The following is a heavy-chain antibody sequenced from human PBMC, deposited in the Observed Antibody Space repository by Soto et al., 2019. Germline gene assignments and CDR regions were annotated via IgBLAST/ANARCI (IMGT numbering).Heavy chain of an antibody. J-gene: IGHJ5*02. Sequence: SETLSLTCTVSGGAVSSGTYYWSWIRQPPGKGLEWIGHIYFTGSTNYNPSLKSRVTMSLDTSRNQFSLRLSSVTAADTAVYYCTRGPPRVQWFDPWGLGTLVTVSS. CDR1: GGAVSSGTYY. CDR2: IYFTGST. CDR3: TRGPPRVQWFDP. V-gene: IGHV4-61*01.